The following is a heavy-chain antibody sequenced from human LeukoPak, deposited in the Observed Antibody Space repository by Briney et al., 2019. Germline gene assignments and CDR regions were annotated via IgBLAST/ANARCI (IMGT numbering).Heavy chain of an antibody. CDR1: GFNFSSYS. J-gene: IGHJ3*02. D-gene: IGHD4-17*01. V-gene: IGHV3-74*01. CDR3: ARDYGDYVDMAFDI. Sequence: PGGSLRLSCAASGFNFSSYSVNWVRQAPGKGLVWVSRINSDGSSTSYADSVKGRFTISRDNAKNTLYLQMNSLRAEDTAVYYCARDYGDYVDMAFDIWGQGTMVTVSS. CDR2: INSDGSST.